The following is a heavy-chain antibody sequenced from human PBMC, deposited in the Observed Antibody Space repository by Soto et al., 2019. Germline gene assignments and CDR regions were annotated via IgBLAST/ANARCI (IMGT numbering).Heavy chain of an antibody. D-gene: IGHD2-21*02. J-gene: IGHJ4*02. CDR2: IGTIYDT. Sequence: EVQLVESGGGLVQPGGSLRLSCVASGFTFSSYDFHWVRQPTGKGLEWVSAIGTIYDTYYQGSVKGRFTISRENAKNSLYLQMNSLRAEDTAVYYCVRDSPDCTNALFFLDFWGQGTLVTVSS. CDR3: VRDSPDCTNALFFLDF. CDR1: GFTFSSYD. V-gene: IGHV3-13*01.